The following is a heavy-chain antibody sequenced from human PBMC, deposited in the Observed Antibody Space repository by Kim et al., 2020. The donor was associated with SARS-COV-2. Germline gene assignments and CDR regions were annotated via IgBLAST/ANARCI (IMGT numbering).Heavy chain of an antibody. V-gene: IGHV3-30*18. CDR2: ISYDGSNK. J-gene: IGHJ6*02. Sequence: GGSLRLSCAASGFTFSSYGMHWVRQAPGKGLEWVAVISYDGSNKYYADSVKGRFTISRDNSKNTLYLQMNSLRAEDTAVYYCAKDGMVLQYYYYYYGMDVWGQGTTVTVSS. D-gene: IGHD2-8*01. CDR1: GFTFSSYG. CDR3: AKDGMVLQYYYYYYGMDV.